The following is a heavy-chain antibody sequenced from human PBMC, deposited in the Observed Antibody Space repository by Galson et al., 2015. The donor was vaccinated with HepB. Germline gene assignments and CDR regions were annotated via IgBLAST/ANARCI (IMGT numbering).Heavy chain of an antibody. CDR1: GYTFNRYG. V-gene: IGHV1-18*01. CDR3: ARDFVKAPENFDY. D-gene: IGHD3-3*01. J-gene: IGHJ4*02. CDR2: ISGNNDGT. Sequence: SVKVSCKASGYTFNRYGISWVRQAPGQGLEWMGWISGNNDGTNYALDFQDRLIMSTDTSTSTAYMELRSLTSDDTAMYFCARDFVKAPENFDYWGQGTLATVSS.